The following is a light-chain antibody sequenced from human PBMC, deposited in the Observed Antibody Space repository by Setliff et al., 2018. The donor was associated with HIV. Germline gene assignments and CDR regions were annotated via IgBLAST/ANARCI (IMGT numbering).Light chain of an antibody. J-gene: IGLJ1*01. CDR2: DVI. CDR3: CSYAGSHTFV. Sequence: QSVLTQPRSVSGSPGQSVTISCTGTTSDVGGYNFVSWYQHHPGKAPKLMIYDVIKRASGVPDRFSGSKSGNTASLTISGLQAEDEADYYCCSYAGSHTFVFGTGTKVTVL. CDR1: TSDVGGYNF. V-gene: IGLV2-11*01.